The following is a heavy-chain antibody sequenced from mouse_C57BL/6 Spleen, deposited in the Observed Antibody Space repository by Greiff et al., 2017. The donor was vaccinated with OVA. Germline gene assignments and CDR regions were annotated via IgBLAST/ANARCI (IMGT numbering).Heavy chain of an antibody. CDR3: ARRVYYGSSYVNYFDY. V-gene: IGHV5-17*01. CDR1: GFTFSDYG. CDR2: ISSGSSTI. D-gene: IGHD1-1*01. Sequence: EVQRVESGGGLVKPGGSLKLSCAASGFTFSDYGMHWVRQALEKGLEWVAYISSGSSTIYYADTVKGRFTISRDNAKNTLFLQMTSLRSEDTAMYYCARRVYYGSSYVNYFDYWGQGTTLTVSS. J-gene: IGHJ2*01.